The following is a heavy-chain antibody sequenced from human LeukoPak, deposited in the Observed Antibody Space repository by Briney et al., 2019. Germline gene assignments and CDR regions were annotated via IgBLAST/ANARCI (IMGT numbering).Heavy chain of an antibody. CDR2: INPNSGGT. J-gene: IGHJ5*02. Sequence: ASVKVSCKASGYTFIGYYIHWVRQAPGQGLEWMGRINPNSGGTSYAQKFQGRVTMTRDTSISTAYMELSSLRSDDTAVYYCAREAGTAAILGYGWFDPWGQGTLVTVSS. V-gene: IGHV1-2*06. CDR3: AREAGTAAILGYGWFDP. CDR1: GYTFIGYY. D-gene: IGHD2-2*01.